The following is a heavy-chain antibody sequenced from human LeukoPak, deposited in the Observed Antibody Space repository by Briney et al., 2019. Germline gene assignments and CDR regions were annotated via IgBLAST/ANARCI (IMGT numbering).Heavy chain of an antibody. CDR3: ASSLFGSGSYTS. Sequence: GESLKISCKISGYILTRNWIGWVRQVPGKGLEWMGIIYPGDSDTRYSPSFQGQVTISADKSISTAYLQWSSLKASDTAMYYCASSLFGSGSYTSWGQGTLVTVSS. J-gene: IGHJ4*02. CDR2: IYPGDSDT. CDR1: GYILTRNW. D-gene: IGHD3-10*01. V-gene: IGHV5-51*01.